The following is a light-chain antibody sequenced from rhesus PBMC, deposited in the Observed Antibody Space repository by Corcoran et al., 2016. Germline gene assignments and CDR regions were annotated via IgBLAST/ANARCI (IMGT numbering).Light chain of an antibody. J-gene: IGKJ1*01. CDR2: QES. V-gene: IGKV7-13*01. CDR1: ERVSFFGINL. CDR3: LQSKNSPRT. Sequence: DIVLTQSPASLAVSPGQRATITCRASERVSFFGINLINGYQQKPGQPLKLLIYQESNKATVVPPRCSGSGAGTDFTLTIYPGEADDAADYYCLQSKNSPRTFGQGTKVEIK.